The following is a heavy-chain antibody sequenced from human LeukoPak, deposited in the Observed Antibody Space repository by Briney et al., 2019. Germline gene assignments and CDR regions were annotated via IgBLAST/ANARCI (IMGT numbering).Heavy chain of an antibody. CDR2: IGDSGDRT. CDR3: ANSSLG. V-gene: IGHV3-23*01. Sequence: GGSLRLSCAASGFTFSSYALTWVRQAPGKGLEWVSSIGDSGDRTHYADSVKGRFTISRVNSQNTLLLQMSNLRTEDTAVYYCANSSLGWGQGTLVTVSS. CDR1: GFTFSSYA. J-gene: IGHJ4*02.